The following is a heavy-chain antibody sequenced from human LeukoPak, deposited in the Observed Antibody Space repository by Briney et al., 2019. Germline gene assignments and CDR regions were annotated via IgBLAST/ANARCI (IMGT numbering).Heavy chain of an antibody. CDR1: GYTFTSYG. Sequence: ASVKVSCKASGYTFTSYGISWVRQAPGQGLEWMGWISAHNGNTKYAQMLQGRVTMTTDASTSTAYMDLRSLRSDDTAVYYCARDVGREWELPDYFYYWGQGTLVTVSS. D-gene: IGHD1-26*01. CDR2: ISAHNGNT. J-gene: IGHJ4*02. V-gene: IGHV1-18*01. CDR3: ARDVGREWELPDYFYY.